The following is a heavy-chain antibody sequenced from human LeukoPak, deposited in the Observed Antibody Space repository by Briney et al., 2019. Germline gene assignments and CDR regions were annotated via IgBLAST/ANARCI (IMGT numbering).Heavy chain of an antibody. CDR1: GFTFDNYA. Sequence: GGSLRLSCAASGFTFDNYAMHWVRQAPGKGLEWVSRISWNSGSIGYADSVKGRFTISRDNAKNSLYLQMNSLRAEDTAMYYCATTYYYGSGSYSGAFDIWGQGTTVTVSS. CDR3: ATTYYYGSGSYSGAFDI. J-gene: IGHJ3*02. V-gene: IGHV3-9*01. D-gene: IGHD3-10*01. CDR2: ISWNSGSI.